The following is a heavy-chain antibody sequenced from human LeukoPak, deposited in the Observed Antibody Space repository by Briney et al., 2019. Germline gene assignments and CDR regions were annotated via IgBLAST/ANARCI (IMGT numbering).Heavy chain of an antibody. Sequence: SETLSLTCAVYGGSFSGYYWSWIRQPPGKGLEWSGEINHSGSTNYNPSLKSRVTISVDTSKNQFSLKLSSVTAADTAVYYCARDRSSGSGFDYWGQGTLVTVSS. CDR3: ARDRSSGSGFDY. J-gene: IGHJ4*02. V-gene: IGHV4-34*01. D-gene: IGHD6-19*01. CDR1: GGSFSGYY. CDR2: INHSGST.